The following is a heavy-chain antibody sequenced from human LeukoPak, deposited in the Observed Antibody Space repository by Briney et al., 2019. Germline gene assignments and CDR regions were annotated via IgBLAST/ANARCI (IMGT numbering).Heavy chain of an antibody. CDR2: INSDGSST. CDR3: ARGYCGGDCFIDYYYYGMDV. J-gene: IGHJ6*02. Sequence: HSGGSLRLSCAASGFTFSSYWMHWVRHAPGKGLVWVSRINSDGSSTNYADSVKGRFTISRDNAKNTLYLQMNSLRAEDTAVYYCARGYCGGDCFIDYYYYGMDVWGQGTTVTVSS. V-gene: IGHV3-74*01. D-gene: IGHD2-21*02. CDR1: GFTFSSYW.